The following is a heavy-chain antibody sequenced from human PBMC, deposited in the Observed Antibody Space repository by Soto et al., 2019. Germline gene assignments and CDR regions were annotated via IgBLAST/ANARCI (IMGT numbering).Heavy chain of an antibody. J-gene: IGHJ4*02. CDR2: IIPIFGTA. Sequence: QVQLVQSGAEVKKPGSSVKVSCKASGGTFSSYAISWVRQAPGQGLEWTGGIIPIFGTANYAQKFQGRVTITADESTSTAYMELSSLRSEDTAVYYCARVSDYYDSSGYYYYDYWGQGTLVTVSS. D-gene: IGHD3-22*01. CDR3: ARVSDYYDSSGYYYYDY. V-gene: IGHV1-69*01. CDR1: GGTFSSYA.